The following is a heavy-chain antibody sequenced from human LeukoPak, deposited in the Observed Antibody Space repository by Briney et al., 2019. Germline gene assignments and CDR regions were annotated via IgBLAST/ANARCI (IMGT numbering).Heavy chain of an antibody. D-gene: IGHD5-24*01. CDR1: GFSFRRYA. CDR2: ITGPGPST. Sequence: PGGSLRLSCAASGFSFRRYAMNWVRHAPGRGLECVAVITGPGPSTVYAASVTGRFTISRDNSKNTLFLQLDSLRVEDTAIYYCAKEEMPHAFDLWGQGTMVTVSS. CDR3: AKEEMPHAFDL. J-gene: IGHJ3*01. V-gene: IGHV3-23*01.